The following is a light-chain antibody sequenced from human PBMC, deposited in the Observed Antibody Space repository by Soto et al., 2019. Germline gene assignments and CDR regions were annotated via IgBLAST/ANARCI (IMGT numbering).Light chain of an antibody. J-gene: IGKJ2*01. Sequence: AIQMTQSPSSLSASVGDRVTITCRASQGIRNELGWYQQKPGKAPKLLIYGASSLQSGVPSRFSGSGSGTDFTLTISSLQSEGFATYYWLQDYNFPYPFGQGTKLEIK. CDR3: LQDYNFPYP. CDR2: GAS. CDR1: QGIRNE. V-gene: IGKV1-6*01.